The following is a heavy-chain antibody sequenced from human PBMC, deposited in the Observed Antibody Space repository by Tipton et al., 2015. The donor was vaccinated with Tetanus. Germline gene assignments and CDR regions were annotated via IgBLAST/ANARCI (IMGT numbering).Heavy chain of an antibody. CDR2: INHSGNT. CDR3: VTVNFPNYSHYGMDV. D-gene: IGHD1-1*01. V-gene: IGHV4-34*01. CDR1: GASFSDYY. Sequence: TLSLTCDVYGASFSDYYWSWIRQAPGKGLEWIGEINHSGNTNHNPSLKSRVTLSVDTSKNQFSLKLNSVTAADTAMYYCVTVNFPNYSHYGMDVWGQGTTVTVSS. J-gene: IGHJ6*02.